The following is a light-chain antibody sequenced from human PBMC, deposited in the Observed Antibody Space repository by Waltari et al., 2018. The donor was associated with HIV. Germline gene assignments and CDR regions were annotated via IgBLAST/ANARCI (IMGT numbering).Light chain of an antibody. V-gene: IGKV4-1*01. Sequence: DIVMTQSPDSLAVSLGARATINCKSSQSVLYSSKNKNYLAWYQQKTGQPPKLLIYWASTRESGVPDRFSGSGSGTDFTLTISSLQAEDVAVYYCQQYYSTPWTFGQGTKVEIK. CDR2: WAS. J-gene: IGKJ1*01. CDR3: QQYYSTPWT. CDR1: QSVLYSSKNKNY.